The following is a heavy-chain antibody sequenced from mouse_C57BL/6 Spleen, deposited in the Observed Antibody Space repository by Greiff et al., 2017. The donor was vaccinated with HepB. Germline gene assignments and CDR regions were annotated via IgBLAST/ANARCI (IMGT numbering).Heavy chain of an antibody. CDR3: ATPHYYGSSPWYFDV. D-gene: IGHD1-1*01. CDR1: GYTFTDYY. Sequence: QVHVKQSGAELVRPGASVKLSCKASGYTFTDYYINWVKQRPGQGLEWIARIYPGSGNTYYNEKFKGKATLTAEKSSSTAYMQLSSLTSEDSAVYFCATPHYYGSSPWYFDVWGTGTTVTVSS. J-gene: IGHJ1*03. CDR2: IYPGSGNT. V-gene: IGHV1-76*01.